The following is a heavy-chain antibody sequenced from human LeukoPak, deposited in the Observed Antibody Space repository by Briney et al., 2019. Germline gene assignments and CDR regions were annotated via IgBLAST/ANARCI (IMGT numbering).Heavy chain of an antibody. D-gene: IGHD3-9*01. J-gene: IGHJ4*02. CDR3: GGFDILTGYYTAAND. V-gene: IGHV3-66*01. CDR2: IYSGGST. CDR1: GFTVSSNY. Sequence: PGGSLRLSCAASGFTVSSNYMSWVRQAPGKGLEWVSVIYSGGSTYYADSVKGRFTISRDNSKNTLYLQMNSLRAEDTAVYYCGGFDILTGYYTAANDWGQGTLVTVSS.